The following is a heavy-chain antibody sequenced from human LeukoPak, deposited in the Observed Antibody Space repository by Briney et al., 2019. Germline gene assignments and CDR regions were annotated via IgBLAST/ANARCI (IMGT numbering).Heavy chain of an antibody. D-gene: IGHD3-22*01. J-gene: IGHJ4*02. CDR2: INHSGST. CDR3: ARGFYYDSSD. V-gene: IGHV4-34*01. CDR1: GGSFSGYY. Sequence: PSETLSLTCAVYGGSFSGYYWSWIRQPPGKGLEWIGEINHSGSTNYNPSHKSRVTISVDTSKNQFSLKLSSVTAADTAVYYCARGFYYDSSDWGQGTLVTVSS.